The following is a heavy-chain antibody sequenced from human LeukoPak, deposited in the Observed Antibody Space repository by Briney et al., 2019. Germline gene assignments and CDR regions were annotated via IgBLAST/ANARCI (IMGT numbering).Heavy chain of an antibody. V-gene: IGHV3-7*01. CDR3: ARDKPRGSYYGSIFDS. J-gene: IGHJ4*02. Sequence: RGSLRLSCEASGFTFSSYWMSWVRQAPGKGLEWVANIRDDGGEIYYVDSVKGRFTISRDNAKSSLFLQMNSLRAEDAAVYYCARDKPRGSYYGSIFDSWGQGTLVTVSS. CDR2: IRDDGGEI. D-gene: IGHD1-26*01. CDR1: GFTFSSYW.